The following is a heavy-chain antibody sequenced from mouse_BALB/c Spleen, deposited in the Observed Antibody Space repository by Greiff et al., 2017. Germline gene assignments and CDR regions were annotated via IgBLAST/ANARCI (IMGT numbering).Heavy chain of an antibody. V-gene: IGHV1-5*01. CDR3: TRRNRYEEGFDY. Sequence: EVKLQESGTVLARPGASAKMSCKASGYSFTSYWMHWVKQRPGQGLEWIGAIYPGNSDTSYNQKFKGKAKLTAVTSASTAYMELSSLTNEDSAVYYCTRRNRYEEGFDYWGQGTTLTVSS. D-gene: IGHD2-14*01. J-gene: IGHJ2*01. CDR2: IYPGNSDT. CDR1: GYSFTSYW.